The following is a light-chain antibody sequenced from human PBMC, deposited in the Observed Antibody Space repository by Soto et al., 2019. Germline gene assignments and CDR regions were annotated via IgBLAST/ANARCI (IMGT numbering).Light chain of an antibody. V-gene: IGKV3-15*01. J-gene: IGKJ4*01. CDR3: QQYNNWPLT. CDR1: QSVSSN. Sequence: EIVMTQSPATLSVSPGERATLSCRASQSVSSNLAWYQQKPGQAPRLLIYGASTRATGIPARFSGSGSGTEFTLTISSLQSEDFAVYYCQQYNNWPLTFGGGTQGGYQ. CDR2: GAS.